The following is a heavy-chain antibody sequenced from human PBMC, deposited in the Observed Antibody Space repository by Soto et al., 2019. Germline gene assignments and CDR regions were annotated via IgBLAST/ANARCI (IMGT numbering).Heavy chain of an antibody. CDR1: GASISGSQW. CDR3: ARARYYDWCFDL. D-gene: IGHD3-9*01. J-gene: IGHJ4*02. CDR2: ISHTGTT. Sequence: PSETLSLTCAVSGASISGSQWWSWVRLPPGKGLEWIGEISHTGTTNYNPSLKSRVTMSVDKPRNQFSLNLTSVTAADTAVYFCARARYYDWCFDLWGLGTPVTVSS. V-gene: IGHV4-4*02.